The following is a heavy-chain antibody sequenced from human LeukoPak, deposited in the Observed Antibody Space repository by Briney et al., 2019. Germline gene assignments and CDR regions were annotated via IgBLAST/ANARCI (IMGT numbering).Heavy chain of an antibody. J-gene: IGHJ4*02. D-gene: IGHD6-13*01. CDR3: ARGRIPATRSYFDY. V-gene: IGHV1-46*01. CDR2: INPSSGST. Sequence: ASVKVSCKASGYTFTTYYMHWVRQAPGQGLEWMGIINPSSGSTTYAQSLQGRVTMTRDTSTTTVYMELSSLRSEDTAVYYCARGRIPATRSYFDYWGQGTLVTVSS. CDR1: GYTFTTYY.